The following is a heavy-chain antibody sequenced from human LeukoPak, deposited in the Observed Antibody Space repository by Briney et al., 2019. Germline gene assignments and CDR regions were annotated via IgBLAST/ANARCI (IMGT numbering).Heavy chain of an antibody. V-gene: IGHV4-59*12. D-gene: IGHD6-6*01. CDR3: ARDQQLVPPYYFDY. J-gene: IGHJ4*02. CDR1: GGSISSYY. Sequence: SETLSLTCTVSGGSISSYYWSWIRQPPGKGLEWIGYIYHSGSTYYNPSLKSRVTISVDRSKNQFSLKLSSVTAADTAVYYCARDQQLVPPYYFDYWGQGTLVTVSS. CDR2: IYHSGST.